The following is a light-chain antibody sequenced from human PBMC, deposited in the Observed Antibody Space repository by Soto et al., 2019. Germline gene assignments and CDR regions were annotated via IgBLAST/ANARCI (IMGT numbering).Light chain of an antibody. CDR2: EIN. V-gene: IGLV2-14*01. Sequence: QSALTQPASVSGSPGQSITISCTGTSSDVGGYNYVSWYQQHPGKAPKLLIYEINTRPSGVPDRFSGSQSGKTASLTISGLQAGDEADYYCSSYTSSSTYVFGTGTKVTVL. CDR3: SSYTSSSTYV. CDR1: SSDVGGYNY. J-gene: IGLJ1*01.